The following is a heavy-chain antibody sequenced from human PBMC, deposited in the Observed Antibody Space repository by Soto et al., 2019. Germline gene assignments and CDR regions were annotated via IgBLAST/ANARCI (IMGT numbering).Heavy chain of an antibody. J-gene: IGHJ4*02. CDR3: AKDSNKYSSSLRGRYFDY. V-gene: IGHV3-23*01. CDR1: GFTFTSHV. Sequence: EVQLLESGGGLVQRGGSQRLSCAASGFTFTSHVMSWVRQAPGKGLEWVAGISGGASTAFYADSVKGRFTISRHNTQNTLVLQMDSLRAEDTAIYYCAKDSNKYSSSLRGRYFDYWGQGTLVTVSS. CDR2: ISGGASTA. D-gene: IGHD3-22*01.